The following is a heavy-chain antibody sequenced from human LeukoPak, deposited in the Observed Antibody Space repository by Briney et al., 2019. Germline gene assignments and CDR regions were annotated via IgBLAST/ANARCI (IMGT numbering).Heavy chain of an antibody. J-gene: IGHJ4*02. CDR1: GGSIHSY. V-gene: IGHV4-4*07. CDR3: ARGSFERSGTFDH. Sequence: SETLSLTCTVSGGSIHSYWSWIRQPVGKGLEWIGRMYSSGSTSYTPSLQSRVTISLDTSKNQVSLKLSSVTAADTAVYYCARGSFERSGTFDHWGQGTLATVSS. CDR2: MYSSGST. D-gene: IGHD3-3*01.